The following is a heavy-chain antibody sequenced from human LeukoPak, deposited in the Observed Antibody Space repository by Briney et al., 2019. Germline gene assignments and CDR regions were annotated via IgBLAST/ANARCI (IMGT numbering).Heavy chain of an antibody. V-gene: IGHV3-23*01. CDR2: IGGTDGST. D-gene: IGHD3-16*01. Sequence: GGSLRLSCVASGFAFTNHAMTWVRQAPGKGLEWVSSIGGTDGSTYYADSVRGRFTISRDNSKDTLYLQTNSLRVEDTATYYCAKRDSHDSHPYYLDSWGQGALVTVSS. J-gene: IGHJ4*02. CDR1: GFAFTNHA. CDR3: AKRDSHDSHPYYLDS.